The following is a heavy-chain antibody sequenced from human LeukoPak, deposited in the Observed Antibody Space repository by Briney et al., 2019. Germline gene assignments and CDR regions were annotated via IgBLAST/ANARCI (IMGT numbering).Heavy chain of an antibody. V-gene: IGHV4-34*01. CDR3: ARVRSYGLKSYYYYYMDV. CDR2: INHSGST. D-gene: IGHD5-18*01. Sequence: PSETLSLTCAVYGGSFSGYYWSWIRQPPAKGREWIGEINHSGSTNYNPSLKSRVTISVDTSKNQFSLKLSSVTAADTAVYYCARVRSYGLKSYYYYYMDVWGKGTTVTVSS. J-gene: IGHJ6*03. CDR1: GGSFSGYY.